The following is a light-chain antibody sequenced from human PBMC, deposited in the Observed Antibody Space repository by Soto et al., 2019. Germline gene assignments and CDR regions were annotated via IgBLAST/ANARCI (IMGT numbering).Light chain of an antibody. Sequence: EIVLTPSPAALSLSPGERATLSCRASQSVSSYFAWYQQKPGQAPRLLIYDASNRATGIPARFSGSGSGTDFTLTISSLVPEDFAVYFCQQRGNWPLTVGQRTTVDIK. CDR2: DAS. CDR1: QSVSSY. J-gene: IGKJ1*01. V-gene: IGKV3-11*01. CDR3: QQRGNWPLT.